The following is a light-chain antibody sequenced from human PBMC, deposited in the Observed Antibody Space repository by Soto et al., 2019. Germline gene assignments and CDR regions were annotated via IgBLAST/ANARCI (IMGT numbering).Light chain of an antibody. Sequence: EVVLTQSPAILSLSPGERATLSCRASQSISSSLAWYQHKPGRAPRLLIYDASNRATDIPARFSGSGSGTDFTLTISSIEPEDFAVYYCQHRNNWPTFGGGTKVEIK. J-gene: IGKJ4*01. V-gene: IGKV3-11*01. CDR2: DAS. CDR3: QHRNNWPT. CDR1: QSISSS.